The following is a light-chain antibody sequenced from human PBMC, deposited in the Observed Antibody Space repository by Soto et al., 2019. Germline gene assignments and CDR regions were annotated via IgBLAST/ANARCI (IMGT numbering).Light chain of an antibody. CDR3: QQSSS. CDR2: AAS. Sequence: DIQKTPAPSSPSATVGDRGTHTCRASQSISSYLNWYQQKPGKAPKLLIYAASSLQSGVPSRFSGSGSGTDFTLTISSLQPEDFATYYCQQSSSFGQGTRLEIK. V-gene: IGKV1-39*01. J-gene: IGKJ5*01. CDR1: QSISSY.